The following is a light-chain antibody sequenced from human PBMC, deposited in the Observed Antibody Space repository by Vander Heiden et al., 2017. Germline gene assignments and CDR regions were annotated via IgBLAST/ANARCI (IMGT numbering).Light chain of an antibody. Sequence: QSPPPPPASASGSPRPATTISCTGTSSDVGGYDYVSWYQLHPGTAPKLMIYDVSTRPSGVSNRFSGSKSGNTASLTVSGLQAEDEADYYCSSYTSSSTPWVFGGGTKLTVL. CDR3: SSYTSSSTPWV. CDR1: SSDVGGYDY. CDR2: DVS. V-gene: IGLV2-14*01. J-gene: IGLJ3*02.